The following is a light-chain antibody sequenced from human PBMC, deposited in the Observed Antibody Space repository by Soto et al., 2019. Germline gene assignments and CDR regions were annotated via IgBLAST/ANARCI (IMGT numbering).Light chain of an antibody. J-gene: IGLJ1*01. CDR3: SSYAGNYVYV. V-gene: IGLV2-11*01. CDR2: DVS. CDR1: SSDVGGYNY. Sequence: QSVLTQPRSVSGSPGQSVTIPCTGTSSDVGGYNYVSWYQRHAGKGPKLIIYDVSERPSGVPDRFPASKSGNTASLTISGLQAEDEADYYCSSYAGNYVYVFGSGTKVTV.